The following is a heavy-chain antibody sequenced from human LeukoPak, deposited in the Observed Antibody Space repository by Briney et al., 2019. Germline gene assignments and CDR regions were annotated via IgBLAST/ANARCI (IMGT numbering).Heavy chain of an antibody. CDR1: GFTFDDYA. CDR3: AKGPRERSYYFDY. CDR2: ISWNSGSI. V-gene: IGHV3-9*01. Sequence: GGSLRLSCAASGFTFDDYAMPWVRHAPGKGLEWVSGISWNSGSIGYADSVKGRFTISRDNAKNSLYLQMNSLRAEDTALYYCAKGPRERSYYFDYWGQGTLVTVSS. J-gene: IGHJ4*02.